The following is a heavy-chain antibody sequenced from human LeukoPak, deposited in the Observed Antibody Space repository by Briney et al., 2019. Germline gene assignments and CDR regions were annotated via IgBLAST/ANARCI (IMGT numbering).Heavy chain of an antibody. Sequence: GGSLRLSCAASGFTFNNYLMSWVRQAPGKGLEWVSVLFTGGGRTLYADYVKGRFTISGDTSRTTLYLQMNGLRAEDTAVYYCAKECDYSPGHKFDLWGQGTLVTVSS. CDR3: AKECDYSPGHKFDL. CDR2: LFTGGGRT. V-gene: IGHV3-23*01. CDR1: GFTFNNYL. D-gene: IGHD3-10*01. J-gene: IGHJ4*02.